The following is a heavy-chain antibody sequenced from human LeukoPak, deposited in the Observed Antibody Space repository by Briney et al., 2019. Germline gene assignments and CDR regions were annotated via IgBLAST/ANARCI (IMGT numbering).Heavy chain of an antibody. CDR1: GFIFTSYP. CDR2: VNNNGGTT. D-gene: IGHD5-18*01. CDR3: ARGLAYSFGYGIDY. V-gene: IGHV3-64D*06. Sequence: GGSLRLSCSASGFIFTSYPMHWVRQAPGKGLEYVAVVNNNGGTTYYADSVKGRFTISRDNSKNTLYLQMSSLRPEDTALYYCARGLAYSFGYGIDYWGQGTLVTVSS. J-gene: IGHJ4*02.